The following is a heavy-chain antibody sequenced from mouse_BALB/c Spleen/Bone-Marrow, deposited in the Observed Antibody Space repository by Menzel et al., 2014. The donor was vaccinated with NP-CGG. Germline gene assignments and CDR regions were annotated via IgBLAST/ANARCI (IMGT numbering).Heavy chain of an antibody. J-gene: IGHJ4*01. Sequence: EVQLQQSGPELVKPGASVKISCKASGYSFTGYFMNWVMQSHGKSLEWIGRINPYNGDTFYNQKFKGKATLTADKSSSTAYMQLSSLTSVDSAVYFCARSDGYRDMDYWGQGTSVTVSS. V-gene: IGHV1-20*01. D-gene: IGHD2-3*01. CDR2: INPYNGDT. CDR1: GYSFTGYF. CDR3: ARSDGYRDMDY.